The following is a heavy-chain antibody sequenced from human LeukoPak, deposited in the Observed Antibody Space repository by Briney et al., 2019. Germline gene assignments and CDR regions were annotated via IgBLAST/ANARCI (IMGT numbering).Heavy chain of an antibody. CDR3: AREGVVTAHMDY. V-gene: IGHV4-30-4*01. CDR1: GGSINNGDYY. Sequence: SETLSLTCTVSGGSINNGDYYWSWIRQPPGKGLEWIGYIYYSGSAYYTPSLRSRASISIDTSKNPFSLNLRSVTAADTAVYYCAREGVVTAHMDYWGQGALVTVSS. CDR2: IYYSGSA. D-gene: IGHD2-21*02. J-gene: IGHJ4*02.